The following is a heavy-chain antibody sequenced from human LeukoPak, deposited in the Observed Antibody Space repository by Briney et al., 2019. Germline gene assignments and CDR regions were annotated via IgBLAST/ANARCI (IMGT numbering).Heavy chain of an antibody. Sequence: ASVKVSCKASGYTFTSYYMHWVRQAPGQGLEWMGIINPSGGSTSYAQKFQGRVTMTRDTSTSTVYMELSSLRSEDTAVYYCASDYDSSGYHGAFDIWGQGTMVTVSS. V-gene: IGHV1-46*01. CDR2: INPSGGST. CDR1: GYTFTSYY. J-gene: IGHJ3*02. CDR3: ASDYDSSGYHGAFDI. D-gene: IGHD3-22*01.